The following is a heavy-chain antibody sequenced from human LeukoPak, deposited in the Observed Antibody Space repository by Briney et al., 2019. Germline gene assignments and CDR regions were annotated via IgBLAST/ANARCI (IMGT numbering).Heavy chain of an antibody. CDR1: GFTFTTFG. D-gene: IGHD2-2*01. CDR2: IRHDGSNK. V-gene: IGHV3-30*02. Sequence: GGSLRLSCAASGFTFTTFGIHWVRQAPGKGLEWVAFIRHDGSNKHYADSVKGRFTISRDNSKNTLYLQMDSLRPEDTAVYYCATVAPYCSSTSCYKPYYYYYMDVWGKGTTVTVSS. J-gene: IGHJ6*03. CDR3: ATVAPYCSSTSCYKPYYYYYMDV.